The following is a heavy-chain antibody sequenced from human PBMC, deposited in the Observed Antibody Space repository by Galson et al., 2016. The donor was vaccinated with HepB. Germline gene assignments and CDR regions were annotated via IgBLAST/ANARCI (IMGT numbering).Heavy chain of an antibody. CDR2: IIPIFGTT. D-gene: IGHD3-10*01. J-gene: IGHJ5*02. Sequence: SVKVSCKASGGTFSSYCISWVRQAPGQGLEWMGGIIPIFGTTNYAQKFQGRVTITADKSTSTAYMELSSLRSDDTAVYYCARDPKITMVRGVMILNWFDPWGQGTLVTVSS. V-gene: IGHV1-69*06. CDR3: ARDPKITMVRGVMILNWFDP. CDR1: GGTFSSYC.